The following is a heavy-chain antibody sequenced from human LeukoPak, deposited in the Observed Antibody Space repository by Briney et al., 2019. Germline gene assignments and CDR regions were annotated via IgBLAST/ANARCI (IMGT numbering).Heavy chain of an antibody. J-gene: IGHJ4*02. V-gene: IGHV3-20*04. Sequence: GGSLGLSCAASGFTFDDYGMSWVRQAPGKGLEWVSGINWNGGSTGYADSVKGRFTISRDNAKNSLYLQMNSLRAEDTALYYCARTLYDSSGYSPVDYWGQGTLVTVSS. CDR2: INWNGGST. CDR1: GFTFDDYG. CDR3: ARTLYDSSGYSPVDY. D-gene: IGHD3-22*01.